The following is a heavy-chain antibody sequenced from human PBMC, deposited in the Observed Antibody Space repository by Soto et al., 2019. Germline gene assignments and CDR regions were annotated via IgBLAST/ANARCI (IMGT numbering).Heavy chain of an antibody. J-gene: IGHJ4*02. CDR3: ARGPWGSYSGY. CDR2: INAGNGNT. D-gene: IGHD3-16*01. CDR1: GYTFTSNA. V-gene: IGHV1-3*01. Sequence: SVKVTCKASGYTFTSNARQWVRQAPGQRLEWMGWINAGNGNTKYSQKFQGRVTITRDTSASTAYMELSSLRSEDTAVYYCARGPWGSYSGYWGQGTLVTVSS.